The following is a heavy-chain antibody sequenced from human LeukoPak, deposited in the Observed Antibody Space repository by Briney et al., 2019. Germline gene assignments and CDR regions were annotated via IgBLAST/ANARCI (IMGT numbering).Heavy chain of an antibody. CDR2: FDPEDGET. J-gene: IGHJ4*02. D-gene: IGHD3-22*01. CDR1: GYTLTELS. CDR3: ARVSGYHDY. Sequence: ASVKVSCKVSGYTLTELSMHWVRQAPGKGLEWMGGFDPEDGETIYAQKFQGRVTMTRDTSISTAYMELSRLRSDDTAVYYCARVSGYHDYWGQGTLVTVSS. V-gene: IGHV1-24*01.